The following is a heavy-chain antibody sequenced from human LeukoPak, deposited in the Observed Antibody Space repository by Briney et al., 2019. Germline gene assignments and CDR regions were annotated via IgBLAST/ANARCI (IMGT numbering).Heavy chain of an antibody. CDR2: ISGSGGST. CDR3: AKGSGSYVELHSYFDY. D-gene: IGHD1-26*01. CDR1: GFTFSSYA. V-gene: IGHV3-23*01. Sequence: GGSLRLSCAASGFTFSSYAMSWVRQAPGKGLEWVSAISGSGGSTYYADSVKGRFTISRDNSKNTLYLQMNSLRAEDTAVYYCAKGSGSYVELHSYFDYWGRGTLVTVSS. J-gene: IGHJ4*02.